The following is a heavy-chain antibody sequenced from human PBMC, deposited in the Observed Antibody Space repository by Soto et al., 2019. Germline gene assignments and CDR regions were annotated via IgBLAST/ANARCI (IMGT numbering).Heavy chain of an antibody. CDR1: GGTFSSYT. CDR3: AREPNLIRKLNFDY. D-gene: IGHD1-7*01. V-gene: IGHV1-69*04. CDR2: IIPILGIA. Sequence: ASVKVSCKASGGTFSSYTISWVRQAPGQGLEWMGRIIPILGIANYAQKFQGRVTITADKSTSTAYMELSSLRSEDTAVYYCAREPNLIRKLNFDYWGQGTLVTVSS. J-gene: IGHJ4*02.